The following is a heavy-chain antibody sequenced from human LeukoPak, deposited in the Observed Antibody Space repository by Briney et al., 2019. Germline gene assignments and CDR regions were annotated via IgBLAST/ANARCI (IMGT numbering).Heavy chain of an antibody. Sequence: ASVKVSCKASGYTFTSYYMHWVRQAPGQGLEWMGWINPNSGGTNYAQKFQGRVTMTRDTSISTAYMELSRLRSDDTAVYYCARDHTVREGSGRYGNWFDPWGQGTLVTVSS. J-gene: IGHJ5*02. D-gene: IGHD6-19*01. V-gene: IGHV1-2*02. CDR3: ARDHTVREGSGRYGNWFDP. CDR2: INPNSGGT. CDR1: GYTFTSYY.